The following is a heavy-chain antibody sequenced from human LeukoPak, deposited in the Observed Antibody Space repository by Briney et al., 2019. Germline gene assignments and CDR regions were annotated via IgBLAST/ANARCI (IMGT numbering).Heavy chain of an antibody. CDR1: GFTLSSYW. J-gene: IGHJ6*03. D-gene: IGHD1-26*01. CDR2: IKQNGSEK. Sequence: PGGSLRLSCAASGFTLSSYWMSWVRQAPGKGLEWVANIKQNGSEKYYVDSVKGRFTISRDNAKNSLYLQMNSLRAEDTAVYYCARALKGLRRRIGGTTTFEYDYYMDVWGKGTTVTISS. V-gene: IGHV3-7*01. CDR3: ARALKGLRRRIGGTTTFEYDYYMDV.